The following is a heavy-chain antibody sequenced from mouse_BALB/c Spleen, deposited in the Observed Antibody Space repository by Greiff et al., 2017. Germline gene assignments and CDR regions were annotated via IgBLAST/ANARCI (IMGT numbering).Heavy chain of an antibody. CDR2: ISSGGST. J-gene: IGHJ2*01. V-gene: IGHV5-6-5*01. D-gene: IGHD1-2*01. Sequence: EVQGVESGGGLVKPGGSLKLSCAASGFTFSSYAMSWVRQTPEKRLEWVASISSGGSTYYPDSVKGRFTISRDNARNILYLQMSSLRSEDTAMYYCARESTTALFDYWGQGTTLTVSS. CDR3: ARESTTALFDY. CDR1: GFTFSSYA.